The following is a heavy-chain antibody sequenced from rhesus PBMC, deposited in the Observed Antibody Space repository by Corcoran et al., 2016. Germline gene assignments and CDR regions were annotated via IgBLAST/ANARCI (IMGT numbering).Heavy chain of an antibody. CDR3: ARGPGSSYVMYS. D-gene: IGHD1-44*02. CDR1: GYSFSIFA. J-gene: IGHJ6*01. CDR2: IIPLVVAT. Sequence: QVQLVQSGAEVKKPGASVKISCKASGYSFSIFAFSWVRQCPGQGLEWLGGIIPLVVATNYAQKCQGRVTITADRSTNTAYMELTSLTSCDSAVYYCARGPGSSYVMYSWGQGVVVTVFS. V-gene: IGHV1-151*01.